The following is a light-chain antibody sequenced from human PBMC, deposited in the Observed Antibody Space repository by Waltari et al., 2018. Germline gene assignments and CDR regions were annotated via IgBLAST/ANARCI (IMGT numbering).Light chain of an antibody. V-gene: IGLV5-45*01. CDR3: LIWHNSAWV. CDR2: YKSDSDK. Sequence: QGVLTQPASLSASPGASASLTCTFRRGIHVGAYMIYLSQQQPGFPPQFLLRYKSDSDKHQGSGVPSRFSGSKDASANAGILFISGLQSEDEADYYCLIWHNSAWVFGGGTKLTVL. CDR1: RGIHVGAYM. J-gene: IGLJ3*02.